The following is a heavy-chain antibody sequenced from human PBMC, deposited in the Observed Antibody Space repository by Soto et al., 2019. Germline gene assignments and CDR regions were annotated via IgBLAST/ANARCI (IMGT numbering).Heavy chain of an antibody. Sequence: QVQLVESGGGLVKPGGSLRLSCAASGFTFSDYYMSWIRQAPGKGLEWVSYISSSSSYTNYADSVKGRFTISRDNAKNALYLQMNSLRAEDTAVYYCARILYGDYGWFDPWGQGTLVTVSS. CDR3: ARILYGDYGWFDP. D-gene: IGHD4-17*01. CDR1: GFTFSDYY. CDR2: ISSSSSYT. J-gene: IGHJ5*02. V-gene: IGHV3-11*06.